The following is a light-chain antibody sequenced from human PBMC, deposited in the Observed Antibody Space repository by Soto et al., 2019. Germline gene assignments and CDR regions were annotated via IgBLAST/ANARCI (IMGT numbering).Light chain of an antibody. J-gene: IGKJ4*01. CDR1: QSLSSTY. CDR2: GAS. Sequence: IVLARSPGTLSLSPGERATLSCRASQSLSSTYLAWYQQKPGQAPRLLIYGASSRATGIPDRFSGNGSGTDFTLTISRLEPEDFAVYYCQHFGSSPLTFGGGTRWISN. CDR3: QHFGSSPLT. V-gene: IGKV3-20*01.